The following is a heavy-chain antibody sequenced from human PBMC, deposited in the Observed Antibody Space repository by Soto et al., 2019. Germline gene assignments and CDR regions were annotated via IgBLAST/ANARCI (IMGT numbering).Heavy chain of an antibody. J-gene: IGHJ3*02. V-gene: IGHV1-69*13. CDR2: IIPIFGTA. D-gene: IGHD2-15*01. CDR1: GGTFSSYA. CDR3: ATRVGYCSGGSCLHDAFDI. Sequence: SVKVSCKASGGTFSSYAISWVRQAPGQGLEWMGGIIPIFGTANYAQKFQGGVTITADESTSTAYMELSSLRSEDTAVYYCATRVGYCSGGSCLHDAFDIWGRGTMVTVSS.